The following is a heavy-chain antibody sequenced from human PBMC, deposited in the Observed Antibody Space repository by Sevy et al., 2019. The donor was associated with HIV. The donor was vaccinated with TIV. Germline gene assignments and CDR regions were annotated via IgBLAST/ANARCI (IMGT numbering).Heavy chain of an antibody. CDR1: GGSISSYY. D-gene: IGHD3-10*01. Sequence: SETLSLTCTVSGGSISSYYWSWIRQPPGKGLEWIGYIYYSGGTNYNPSLKSRVTISVDTSKNQFSLKLSSVTAADTAVYYCARGGPAYYGSGSLDYWGQGTLVTVSS. J-gene: IGHJ4*02. CDR2: IYYSGGT. CDR3: ARGGPAYYGSGSLDY. V-gene: IGHV4-59*13.